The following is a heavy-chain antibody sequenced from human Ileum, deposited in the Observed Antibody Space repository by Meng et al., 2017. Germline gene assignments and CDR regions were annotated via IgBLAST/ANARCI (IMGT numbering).Heavy chain of an antibody. D-gene: IGHD1-26*01. CDR2: INAGIGDT. CDR3: ARDRGATYSFDY. Sequence: QVQLVQSGAEVKKPGAPVKVLCKASGYTFINNALHWMRQAPGQSLEWVGWINAGIGDTKYSQNLQGRVTITRDTSASTTYMELRSLKSEDTATYYCARDRGATYSFDYWGQGTLVTVSS. J-gene: IGHJ4*02. V-gene: IGHV1-3*01. CDR1: GYTFINNA.